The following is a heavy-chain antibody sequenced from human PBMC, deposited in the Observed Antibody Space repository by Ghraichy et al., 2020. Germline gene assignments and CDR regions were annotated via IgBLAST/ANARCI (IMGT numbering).Heavy chain of an antibody. J-gene: IGHJ4*02. CDR3: ARDPLTTVEERGGDY. CDR1: GGSISSGDYY. D-gene: IGHD4-11*01. Sequence: SETLSLTCTVSGGSISSGDYYWSWIRQPPGKGLEGIGYIYYSGSTYYNPSLKSRVTISVDTSKNQFSLKLSSVTAADTAVYYCARDPLTTVEERGGDYWGQGTLVTVSS. CDR2: IYYSGST. V-gene: IGHV4-30-4*01.